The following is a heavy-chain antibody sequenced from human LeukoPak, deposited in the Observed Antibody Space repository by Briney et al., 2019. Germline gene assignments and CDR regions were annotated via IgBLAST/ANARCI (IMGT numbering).Heavy chain of an antibody. Sequence: ASVKVSCKASSYTFTNYAFTWVRQAPGQGLEWMGWISAYNGNTNYAQELQGRLTITRDSSIDTAYMDLSGLSSEDTAVYYCARGVPLGYCTYGVCYPPYYFDYWGQGTLVTASS. CDR2: ISAYNGNT. CDR3: ARGVPLGYCTYGVCYPPYYFDY. V-gene: IGHV1-18*01. J-gene: IGHJ4*02. CDR1: SYTFTNYA. D-gene: IGHD2-8*01.